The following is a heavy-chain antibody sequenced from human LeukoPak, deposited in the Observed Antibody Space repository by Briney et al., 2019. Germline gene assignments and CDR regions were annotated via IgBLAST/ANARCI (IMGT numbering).Heavy chain of an antibody. CDR3: AKDLGNSFDY. Sequence: PGGSLRLSCAASGFTFSGYGMHWVPQAPGKGVEWVAFIHYDGSDKYYADSVKVRFTISRDNSKNTLYLQMNSLRAEDTAVYYCAKDLGNSFDYWGQGTLVTVSS. CDR2: IHYDGSDK. V-gene: IGHV3-30*02. J-gene: IGHJ4*02. CDR1: GFTFSGYG. D-gene: IGHD4-23*01.